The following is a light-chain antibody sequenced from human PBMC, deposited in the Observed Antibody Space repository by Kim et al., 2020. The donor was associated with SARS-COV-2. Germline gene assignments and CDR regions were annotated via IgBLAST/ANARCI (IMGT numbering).Light chain of an antibody. CDR1: SSNIGANYD. CDR3: QSYDSSLSGYV. Sequence: RVTISCTGGSSNIGANYDVHWYQQLPGTAPQLLIYGNTNRPSGVPDRFSGSKSGTSASLAITGLQAEDEADYYCQSYDSSLSGYVFGGGTQLTVL. J-gene: IGLJ3*02. V-gene: IGLV1-40*01. CDR2: GNT.